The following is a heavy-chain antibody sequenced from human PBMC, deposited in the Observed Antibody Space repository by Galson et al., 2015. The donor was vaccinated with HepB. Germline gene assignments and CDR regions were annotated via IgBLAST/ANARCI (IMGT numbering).Heavy chain of an antibody. CDR2: IWNDGSNK. D-gene: IGHD6-13*01. CDR3: ARRMYSSRRRGDYFDY. CDR1: GFTFNRNG. J-gene: IGHJ4*02. Sequence: SLRLSCAVSGFTFNRNGMHWVRQAPGKGLEWVAIIWNDGSNKYYADSVKGRFTISRDNSKNTLYLQMNSLRAEDTAVYYCARRMYSSRRRGDYFDYWGQGTRVTVSS. V-gene: IGHV3-33*01.